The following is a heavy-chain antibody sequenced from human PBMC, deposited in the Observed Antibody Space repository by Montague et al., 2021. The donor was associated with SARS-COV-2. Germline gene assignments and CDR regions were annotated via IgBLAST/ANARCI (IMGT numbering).Heavy chain of an antibody. D-gene: IGHD3-9*01. CDR1: GFSLSTSGMC. J-gene: IGHJ5*02. CDR2: IDWDDDK. V-gene: IGHV2-70*11. CDR3: ARTHYDILTGSLHWFDP. Sequence: PALVKPTQTLTLTCTFSGFSLSTSGMCVSWIRQPPGKALEWLARIDWDDDKYYSTSLKTRLTISKDTSKNQVVLTMTNMDPVDTATYYCARTHYDILTGSLHWFDPWGQGTLVTVSS.